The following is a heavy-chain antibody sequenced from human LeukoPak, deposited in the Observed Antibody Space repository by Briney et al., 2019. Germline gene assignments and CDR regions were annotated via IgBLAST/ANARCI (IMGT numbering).Heavy chain of an antibody. CDR3: ARRSGGGYYFDY. D-gene: IGHD3-10*01. V-gene: IGHV4-59*08. J-gene: IGHJ4*02. CDR1: GGSISSYY. Sequence: SETLSLTCTVSGGSISSYYWTWIRQPPGKGLEWIGYIFSSGYTKYNPSLESRVTISVDTSKSQFSLKLSSVTAADTAVYYCARRSGGGYYFDYWGQGTLVTVSS. CDR2: IFSSGYT.